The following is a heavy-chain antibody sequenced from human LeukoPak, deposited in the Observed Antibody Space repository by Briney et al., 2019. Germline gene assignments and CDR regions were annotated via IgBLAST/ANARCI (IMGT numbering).Heavy chain of an antibody. V-gene: IGHV3-23*01. J-gene: IGHJ4*02. CDR3: AKDFYDSSVEYYFDY. D-gene: IGHD3-22*01. CDR2: ISCSGGST. Sequence: GGSLRLSCAASGFTFSSYAMSWVRQAPGKGLEWVSAISCSGGSTYYADSVKGRFTISRDNSKNTLYLQMNSLRAEDTAVYYCAKDFYDSSVEYYFDYWGQGTLVTVSS. CDR1: GFTFSSYA.